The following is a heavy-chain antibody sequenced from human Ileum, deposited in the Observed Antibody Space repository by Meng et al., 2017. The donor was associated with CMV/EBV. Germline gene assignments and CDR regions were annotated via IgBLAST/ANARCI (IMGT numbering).Heavy chain of an antibody. CDR2: IDNYGRDI. CDR1: GFSFNSYW. V-gene: IGHV3-74*01. CDR3: ARDTPNNAFDP. Sequence: GESLKISCAASGFSFNSYWLHWVRQPPGGGLEWLSRIDNYGRDIIYADSVKGRFTASRDNARKIIYLQMNNLRDEDTAVYYCARDTPNNAFDPWGQGARVTGYS. J-gene: IGHJ5*02. D-gene: IGHD2-15*01.